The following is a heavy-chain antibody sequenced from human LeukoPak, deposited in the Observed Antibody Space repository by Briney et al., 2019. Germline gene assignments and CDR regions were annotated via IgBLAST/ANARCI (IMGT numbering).Heavy chain of an antibody. CDR1: GGSISSSSYY. D-gene: IGHD3-10*01. Sequence: SSETLSLTCTVSGGSISSSSYYWGWIRQPPGKGLEWIGSIYYSGSTYYNPSLKSRVTISVDTSKNQFSLKLSSVTAADTAVYYCFTVYGSGSYYNNDYWGQGTLVTVSS. CDR3: FTVYGSGSYYNNDY. V-gene: IGHV4-39*01. J-gene: IGHJ4*02. CDR2: IYYSGST.